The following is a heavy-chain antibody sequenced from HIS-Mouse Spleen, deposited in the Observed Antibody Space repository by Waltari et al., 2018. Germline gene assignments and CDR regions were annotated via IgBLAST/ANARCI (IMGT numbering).Heavy chain of an antibody. V-gene: IGHV3-30*18. Sequence: QVQLVESGGGVVQPGRSLRLSCAASGFTFSSYGMHWVRQAPGKGLEWVAVISYDGSNKYYADSVKGRFTISRDNSKNTLYLQMNSLRAEDTAVYYCAKESKGYSSSWYFDYWGQGTLVTVSS. CDR2: ISYDGSNK. CDR1: GFTFSSYG. D-gene: IGHD6-13*01. CDR3: AKESKGYSSSWYFDY. J-gene: IGHJ4*02.